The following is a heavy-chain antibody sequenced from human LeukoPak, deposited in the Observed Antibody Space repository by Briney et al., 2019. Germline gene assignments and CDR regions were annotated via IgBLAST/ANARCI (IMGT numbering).Heavy chain of an antibody. Sequence: GASVTVSCKASGYTFTSYDINWVRQATGQGLEWMGWMNPNSGNTGYAQKFQGTVTMTRNTSISTAYMELSSLRSEDTAVYYCARGRLPQLGIAYYMDVWGKGTTVTVSS. D-gene: IGHD7-27*01. CDR1: GYTFTSYD. CDR3: ARGRLPQLGIAYYMDV. J-gene: IGHJ6*03. V-gene: IGHV1-8*01. CDR2: MNPNSGNT.